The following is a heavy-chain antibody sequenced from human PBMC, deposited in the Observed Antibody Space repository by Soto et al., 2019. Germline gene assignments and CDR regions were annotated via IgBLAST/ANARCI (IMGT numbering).Heavy chain of an antibody. CDR3: ARGFGRSHFDY. CDR1: GGSISSRDSY. Sequence: SETLSLTCTVSGGSISSRDSYWGWIRRPPGKGLEWIGSFHYSGSTYYNPSLKSRVTISVDTSKNQLSLRVTSVTAADTAVYYCARGFGRSHFDYWGQGTLVTVSS. J-gene: IGHJ4*02. CDR2: FHYSGST. D-gene: IGHD3-16*01. V-gene: IGHV4-39*01.